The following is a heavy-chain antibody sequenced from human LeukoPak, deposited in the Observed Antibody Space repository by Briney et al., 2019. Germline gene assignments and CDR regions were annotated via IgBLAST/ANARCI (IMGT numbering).Heavy chain of an antibody. CDR1: GYTFTSYA. Sequence: GASVKVSCKASGYTFTSYAMNWVRQATGQGLEWMGWINTNTGNPTYAQGFTGRFVFSLDTSVSTAYLQISSLKAEDTAVYYCAREEQYWAVAGNDYWGQGTLVTVSS. CDR3: AREEQYWAVAGNDY. CDR2: INTNTGNP. V-gene: IGHV7-4-1*02. J-gene: IGHJ4*02. D-gene: IGHD6-19*01.